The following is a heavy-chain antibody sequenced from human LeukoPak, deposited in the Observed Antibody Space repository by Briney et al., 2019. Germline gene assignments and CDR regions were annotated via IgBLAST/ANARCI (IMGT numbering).Heavy chain of an antibody. Sequence: ASVKVSCKASGGTFSSYAISWVRQAPGQGLEWMGRIISIFGIANYAQKFQGRVTITADKSTSTAYMELSSLRSEDTAVYYCAGLYSSSSQGYYYYYYGMDVWGQGTTVTVSS. CDR1: GGTFSSYA. D-gene: IGHD6-6*01. CDR3: AGLYSSSSQGYYYYYYGMDV. J-gene: IGHJ6*02. V-gene: IGHV1-69*04. CDR2: IISIFGIA.